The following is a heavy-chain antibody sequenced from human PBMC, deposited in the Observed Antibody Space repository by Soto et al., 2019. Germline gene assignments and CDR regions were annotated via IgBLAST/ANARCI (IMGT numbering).Heavy chain of an antibody. J-gene: IGHJ5*02. CDR1: VGSISSYY. Sequence: SETLPLTGTVSVGSISSYYWSWIRQPPGKGLEWTGYIYYSGSTNYNSSLKSRVTISVHTSKNQYSLMLSSVTAAYTAVYYCARAQRFFVWLGWFDAWGQGTLVTVSS. V-gene: IGHV4-59*01. CDR2: IYYSGST. D-gene: IGHD3-9*01. CDR3: ARAQRFFVWLGWFDA.